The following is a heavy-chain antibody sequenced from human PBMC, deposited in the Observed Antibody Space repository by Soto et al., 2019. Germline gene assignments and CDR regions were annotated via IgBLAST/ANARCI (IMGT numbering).Heavy chain of an antibody. CDR1: ATSISSYY. Sequence: SETLSLTCTVSATSISSYYWIWIRQPPGKGLEWIANIHYSGTTNYNPSLASRVTLSVDTSKNQFSLKMTSVTAADRAMYFCARYNSYAIDYWGRGTLVTVSS. CDR2: IHYSGTT. D-gene: IGHD2-8*01. V-gene: IGHV4-59*01. J-gene: IGHJ4*02. CDR3: ARYNSYAIDY.